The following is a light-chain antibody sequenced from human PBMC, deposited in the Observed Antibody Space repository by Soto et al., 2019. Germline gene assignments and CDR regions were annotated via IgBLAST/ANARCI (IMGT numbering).Light chain of an antibody. J-gene: IGKJ1*01. V-gene: IGKV3-15*01. CDR1: QSVSSK. Sequence: EIVMTQSPATLSVSPGERATLSCRASQSVSSKLAWFQQKPGQAPRLLIYFASTRATDIPARFSGSGSGTEFTLTISSLQSEDFAVYYCQHYGSSPWTFGQGTKVEVK. CDR2: FAS. CDR3: QHYGSSPWT.